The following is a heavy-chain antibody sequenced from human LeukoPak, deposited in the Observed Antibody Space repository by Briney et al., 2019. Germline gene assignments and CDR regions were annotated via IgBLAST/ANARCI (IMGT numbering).Heavy chain of an antibody. CDR1: GGTFSSYA. V-gene: IGHV1-69*04. CDR2: IIPILGIA. D-gene: IGHD3-9*01. CDR3: ATTGGFNYDILTGYYVEEYFQH. Sequence: ASVKVSCKASGGTFSSYAISWVRQAPGQGLEWMGRIIPILGIANYAQKFQGRVTITADKSTSTAYMGLSSLRSEDTAVYYCATTGGFNYDILTGYYVEEYFQHWGQGILVTVSS. J-gene: IGHJ1*01.